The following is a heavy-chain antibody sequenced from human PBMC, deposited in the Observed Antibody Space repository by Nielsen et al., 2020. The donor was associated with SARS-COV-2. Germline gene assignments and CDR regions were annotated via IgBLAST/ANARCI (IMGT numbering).Heavy chain of an antibody. CDR2: IYSGGST. V-gene: IGHV3-53*01. J-gene: IGHJ4*02. CDR3: ARFSSSSSGFDY. Sequence: GESLKISCAASGFTVSRNYMSWVRQAPGKGLEWVSVIYSGGSTYYADSVKGRFTISRDNSKNTLYLQMNSLRAEDTAVYYCARFSSSSSGFDYWGQGTLVTVSS. CDR1: GFTVSRNY. D-gene: IGHD6-6*01.